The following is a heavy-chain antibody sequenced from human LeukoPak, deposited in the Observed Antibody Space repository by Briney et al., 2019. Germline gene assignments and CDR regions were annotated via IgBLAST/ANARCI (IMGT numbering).Heavy chain of an antibody. V-gene: IGHV1-18*01. CDR2: ISAYNGNT. CDR3: ARGPRDGYNVY. Sequence: ASAKVSCKASGYTFTSYGISWVRQAPGQGLEWMGWISAYNGNTNYAQKVQGRVTMTTDTSTSTAYMELRSLRSDDTAFYFCARGPRDGYNVYWGQGTLVTVSS. CDR1: GYTFTSYG. D-gene: IGHD5-24*01. J-gene: IGHJ4*02.